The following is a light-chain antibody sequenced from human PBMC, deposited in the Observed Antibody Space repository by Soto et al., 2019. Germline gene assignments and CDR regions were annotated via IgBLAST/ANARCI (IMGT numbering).Light chain of an antibody. V-gene: IGKV1-33*01. J-gene: IGKJ4*01. CDR3: QQYDNVPFT. CDR1: QDISKY. CDR2: DAS. Sequence: DIQMTQSPSSLSASVGDRVTITCQASQDISKYLTWYQQKPGKAPKLLIYDASILEAGVPSRFSGSGSGTDFSLTISSLQPEDIATYHCQQYDNVPFTFGGGTKVEIK.